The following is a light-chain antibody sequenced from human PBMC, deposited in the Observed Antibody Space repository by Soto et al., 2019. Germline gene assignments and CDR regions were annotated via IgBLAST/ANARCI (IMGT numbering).Light chain of an antibody. Sequence: EIVLKRTTGTLALSAGVRAPLILRASQSIRRNYLAWYQQKPGQAPRLLIYDASTRATGIPDRFTGSGSGTDFTLTISRLEPEDFAVYYCQQRSTWPVTFGGGTKVDIK. J-gene: IGKJ4*01. CDR2: DAS. CDR1: QSIRRNY. CDR3: QQRSTWPVT. V-gene: IGKV3D-20*02.